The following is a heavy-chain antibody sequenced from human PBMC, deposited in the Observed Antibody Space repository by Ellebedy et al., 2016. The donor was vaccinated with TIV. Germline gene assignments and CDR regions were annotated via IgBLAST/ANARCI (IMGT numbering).Heavy chain of an antibody. CDR1: GYTFTSYY. V-gene: IGHV1-46*04. CDR3: ARDPNHYYGMDV. J-gene: IGHJ6*02. CDR2: INPSGGST. Sequence: AASVKVSCKASGYTFTSYYMHWARQAPGQGLEWMGIINPSGGSTSYAQKLQGRVTMTRDTSTSTVYMELSSLRSEDTAVYYCARDPNHYYGMDVWGQGTTVTVSS.